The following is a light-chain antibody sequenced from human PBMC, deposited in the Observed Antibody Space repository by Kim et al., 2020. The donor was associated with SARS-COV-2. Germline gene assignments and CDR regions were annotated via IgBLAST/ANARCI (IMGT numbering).Light chain of an antibody. CDR1: QSLVYSDGNTY. V-gene: IGKV2-30*01. Sequence: PASTSCRSRQSLVYSDGNTYLTGLHQRPGQSPRRLVYKVSSRDSGVPDRFSGRGSGTDFTLKISRGEAEDVGIYYCMQGTHWPPTFGQGTKVDIK. J-gene: IGKJ1*01. CDR3: MQGTHWPPT. CDR2: KVS.